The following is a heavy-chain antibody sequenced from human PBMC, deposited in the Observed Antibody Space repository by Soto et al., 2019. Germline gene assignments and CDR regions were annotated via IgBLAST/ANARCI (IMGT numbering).Heavy chain of an antibody. Sequence: EVQLLESGGNLVQPGGSLRLSCAASRFTFSSYAMSWVRQAPGKGLEWVSAISASGATTYYTDSVKGRFTISRDNSKNTLYLQMNSLRVDDTAVYYCARLGCGYYGSGPGDCFDYWGQGTLVTVSS. J-gene: IGHJ4*02. CDR3: ARLGCGYYGSGPGDCFDY. D-gene: IGHD3-10*01. V-gene: IGHV3-23*01. CDR2: ISASGATT. CDR1: RFTFSSYA.